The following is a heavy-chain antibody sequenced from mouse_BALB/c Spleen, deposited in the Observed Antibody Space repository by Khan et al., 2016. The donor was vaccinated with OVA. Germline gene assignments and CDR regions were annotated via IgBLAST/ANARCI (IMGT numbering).Heavy chain of an antibody. J-gene: IGHJ3*01. D-gene: IGHD2-4*01. CDR1: GYTFTNYG. CDR2: INTYTGEP. Sequence: QIQLVQSGPELKKPGETVKISCKASGYTFTNYGMNWVKQAPRKGLKWMGWINTYTGEPTYADDFKGRFAFSLETSASTAYLQINNLKNEDMATYFRAKSREYDYDEFAYWGQGTLVTVSA. CDR3: AKSREYDYDEFAY. V-gene: IGHV9-1*02.